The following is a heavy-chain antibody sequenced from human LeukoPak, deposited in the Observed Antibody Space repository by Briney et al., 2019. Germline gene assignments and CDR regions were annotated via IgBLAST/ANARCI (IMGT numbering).Heavy chain of an antibody. D-gene: IGHD2-8*02. J-gene: IGHJ5*02. CDR3: ARHWKYCNVGDCHDNWFDP. CDR1: GGSITTSGYY. V-gene: IGHV4-39*01. CDR2: MYYSGIT. Sequence: PSETLSLTCSVSGGSITTSGYYWGWLRQPPGKGLEWSASMYYSGITYYNPSLKSRVTTSVDTSKNHFSLRLSSVTAADTAVYYCARHWKYCNVGDCHDNWFDPWGQGTLVTVSS.